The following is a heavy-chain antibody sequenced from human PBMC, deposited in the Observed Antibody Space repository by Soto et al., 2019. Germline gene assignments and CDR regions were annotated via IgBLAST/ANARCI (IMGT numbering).Heavy chain of an antibody. J-gene: IGHJ4*02. CDR2: INHSGST. Sequence: SETLSLSCTVSGGSMSSYYVTWIHQHTGTGLEWIVEINHSGSTNYNPSLKSRVTISVDTSKNQFSLKLSSVTAADTAVYYCARSDGRYRAQGTLVTGPS. CDR3: ARSDGRY. V-gene: IGHV4-34*01. CDR1: GGSMSSYY.